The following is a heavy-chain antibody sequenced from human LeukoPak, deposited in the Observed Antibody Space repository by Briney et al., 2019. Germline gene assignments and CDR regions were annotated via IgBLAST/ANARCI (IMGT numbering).Heavy chain of an antibody. J-gene: IGHJ4*02. Sequence: WESLSLSCTASGVTLSSYGMNWARHAPGTGQEWVSRISSSGSGGNTYYAYPVKGRFTISRDNAKNSLYLQMNSLRAEDTAVYYCARDLKSAAGVYWGQGTLVTVSS. V-gene: IGHV3-21*01. D-gene: IGHD6-13*01. CDR1: GVTLSSYG. CDR3: ARDLKSAAGVY. CDR2: ISSSGSGGNT.